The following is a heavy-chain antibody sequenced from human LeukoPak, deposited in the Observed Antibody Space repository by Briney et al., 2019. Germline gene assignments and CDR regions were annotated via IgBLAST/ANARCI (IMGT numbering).Heavy chain of an antibody. Sequence: RPSETLSLTCTVSGGSISSYYWSWIRQPPGKGLEWIGYIYYSGSTNYNPSLKSRVTISVDTSKNQFSLKLSSVTAADTAVYYCARFHPYPHTLKTPDRPSGQGAFDIWGQGTMVTVSS. V-gene: IGHV4-59*08. CDR2: IYYSGST. J-gene: IGHJ3*02. CDR3: ARFHPYPHTLKTPDRPSGQGAFDI. D-gene: IGHD2-2*02. CDR1: GGSISSYY.